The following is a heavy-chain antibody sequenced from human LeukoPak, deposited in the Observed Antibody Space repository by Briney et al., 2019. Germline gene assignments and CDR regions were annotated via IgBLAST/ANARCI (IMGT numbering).Heavy chain of an antibody. CDR3: ARDEIQLWLNY. CDR2: IKQDGSEK. Sequence: GGSLRLSCAASGLTFSSYWMSWVRQAPGKGPEWVANIKQDGSEKYYVDSVKGRFTISRDNAKNSLYLQMNSLRAEDTAVYYCARDEIQLWLNYWGQGTLVTVSS. J-gene: IGHJ4*02. D-gene: IGHD5-18*01. V-gene: IGHV3-7*03. CDR1: GLTFSSYW.